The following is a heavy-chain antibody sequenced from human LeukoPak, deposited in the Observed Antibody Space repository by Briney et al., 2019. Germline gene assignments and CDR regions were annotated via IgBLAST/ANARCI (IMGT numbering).Heavy chain of an antibody. J-gene: IGHJ1*01. Sequence: PGGSLGLSCAASGFTFSNYWMSWVRQAPGKGLEWVANIKQDGSEKYYVDSVKGRFTISRDKAKNSLYLQMNSLKASDTAMYYCARQTAMGRSGDYWGQGTLVTVSS. V-gene: IGHV3-7*03. D-gene: IGHD5-18*01. CDR2: IKQDGSEK. CDR1: GFTFSNYW. CDR3: ARQTAMGRSGDY.